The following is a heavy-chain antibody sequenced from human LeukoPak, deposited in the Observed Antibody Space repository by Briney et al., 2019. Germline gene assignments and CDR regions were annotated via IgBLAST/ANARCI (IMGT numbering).Heavy chain of an antibody. Sequence: SVKVSCKASGYTFTSYAISWVRQAPGQGLEWMGGIIPIFGTANYAQKFQGRVTITADESTSTAYMELSSLRSEDTAVYYCARDRQYCSSTSCYTYMDVWGKGTTVTVSS. CDR1: GYTFTSYA. CDR3: ARDRQYCSSTSCYTYMDV. J-gene: IGHJ6*03. CDR2: IIPIFGTA. V-gene: IGHV1-69*13. D-gene: IGHD2-2*02.